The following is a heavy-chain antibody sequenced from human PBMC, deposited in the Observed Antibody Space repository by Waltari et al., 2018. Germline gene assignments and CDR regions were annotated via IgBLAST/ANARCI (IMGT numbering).Heavy chain of an antibody. CDR3: ASQSTTLFDY. CDR1: VFSFSSFG. J-gene: IGHJ4*02. V-gene: IGHV3-33*01. CDR2: IGHDGSNE. D-gene: IGHD2-15*01. Sequence: QVQLVESGGGVVQPWRSLRLSCAASVFSFSSFGLLWVRQAPGKGLEWVAFIGHDGSNEYYVDSVKGRFTISRDNSKNTLYLQMNSLRAEDSAVYYCASQSTTLFDYWGQGTLVTVSS.